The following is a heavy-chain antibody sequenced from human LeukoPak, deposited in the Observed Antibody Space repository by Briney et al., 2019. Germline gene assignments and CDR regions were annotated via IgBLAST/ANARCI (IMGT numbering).Heavy chain of an antibody. J-gene: IGHJ5*01. CDR2: ISYDGSNK. V-gene: IGHV3-30*04. CDR1: GFTFSGYA. CDR3: ARPIPTIAVAVSDS. Sequence: GGSLRLSCAASGFTFSGYAMHWVRQAPGKGLEWVAVISYDGSNKSYADSMKGRFTISRDNSKNTLWLQMNSLRAEDTAMYYCARPIPTIAVAVSDSWGQGTLVTVSS. D-gene: IGHD6-19*01.